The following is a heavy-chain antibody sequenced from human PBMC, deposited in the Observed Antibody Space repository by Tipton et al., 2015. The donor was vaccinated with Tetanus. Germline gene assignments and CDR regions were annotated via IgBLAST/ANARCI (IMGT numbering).Heavy chain of an antibody. J-gene: IGHJ4*02. CDR2: IYYSGNT. D-gene: IGHD2-2*01. CDR3: AKSDRVTRTSWYFHD. Sequence: TLSLTCTVSGESISGSPFFWNWIRQQPGKGPEWIGYIYYSGNTFYNPSLKSRVTISVDTSKNQFSLRLNSVTAVDTAVYYCAKSDRVTRTSWYFHDWGQGTLVTVSS. V-gene: IGHV4-31*03. CDR1: GESISGSPFF.